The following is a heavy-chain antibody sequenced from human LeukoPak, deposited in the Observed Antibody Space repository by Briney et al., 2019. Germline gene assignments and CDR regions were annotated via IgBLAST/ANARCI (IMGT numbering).Heavy chain of an antibody. Sequence: GRPLTLSCAASVFTFSSYGMHGLRRAPGKGLEWVAVISYDGSNKYYADSVKGRFTISRDNSKNTLYLQMNSLRAEDTAVYYCAKASDYGGNSGASFDAFDIWGQGTMVTVSS. CDR1: VFTFSSYG. CDR2: ISYDGSNK. D-gene: IGHD4-23*01. CDR3: AKASDYGGNSGASFDAFDI. V-gene: IGHV3-30*18. J-gene: IGHJ3*02.